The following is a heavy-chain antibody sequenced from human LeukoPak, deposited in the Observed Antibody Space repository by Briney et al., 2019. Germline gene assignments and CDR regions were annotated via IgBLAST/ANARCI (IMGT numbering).Heavy chain of an antibody. CDR3: ARLGDYYDSSGYFRFDP. Sequence: SETLSLTCTVSGGSISSSSYYWGWIRQPPGKGLEWIGSIYYSGRTYYNPSLKSRVTISVDTSKNQFSLKLSSVTAADTAVYYCARLGDYYDSSGYFRFDPWGQGTLVTVSS. CDR1: GGSISSSSYY. V-gene: IGHV4-39*01. J-gene: IGHJ5*02. D-gene: IGHD3-22*01. CDR2: IYYSGRT.